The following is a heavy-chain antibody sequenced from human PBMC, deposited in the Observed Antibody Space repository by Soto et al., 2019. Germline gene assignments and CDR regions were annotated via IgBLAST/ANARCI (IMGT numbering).Heavy chain of an antibody. CDR3: ATAPPDCSNGACYPNCFDP. J-gene: IGHJ5*02. CDR1: GYTFTSHY. CDR2: INPSGGSA. D-gene: IGHD2-8*01. Sequence: ASVKVSCKASGYTFTSHYIHWVRQAPGQGLEWMGIINPSGGSATYAQKFQCRVVMTRDTSTSTVDMDLSSLRSEDAAVYYCATAPPDCSNGACYPNCFDPWGQGTQVTVSS. V-gene: IGHV1-46*01.